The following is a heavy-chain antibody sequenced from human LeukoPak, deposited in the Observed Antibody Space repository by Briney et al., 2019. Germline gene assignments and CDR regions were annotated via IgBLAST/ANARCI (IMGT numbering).Heavy chain of an antibody. J-gene: IGHJ2*01. CDR1: GGSISSYS. D-gene: IGHD4-23*01. CDR3: ARTVVTLDWYFDL. V-gene: IGHV4-4*07. CDR2: FYTSGTT. Sequence: PSETLSLTCSVSGGSISSYSWNWIRQPAGKGLDWIGRFYTSGTTSYNPSLKSRVTMSIDTSKNQVSLKMRSVTAADTAVYYCARTVVTLDWYFDLWGRGTLVSVSS.